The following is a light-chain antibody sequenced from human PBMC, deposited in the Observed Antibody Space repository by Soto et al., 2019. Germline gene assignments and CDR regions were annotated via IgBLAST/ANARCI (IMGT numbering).Light chain of an antibody. CDR3: QQYGSSPPYA. Sequence: EIVLTQSPATLSLSPGERATLSCRASQSVSSSYLAWYQQKPGQAPRLLIYGASSRATAIPDRFSGSGSGTDFTLTISGLEPEDFAVYYCQQYGSSPPYAFGQGTKLEIK. V-gene: IGKV3-20*01. CDR2: GAS. J-gene: IGKJ2*01. CDR1: QSVSSSY.